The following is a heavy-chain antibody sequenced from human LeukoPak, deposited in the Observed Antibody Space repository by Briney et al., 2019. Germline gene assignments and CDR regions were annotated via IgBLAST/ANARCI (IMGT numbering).Heavy chain of an antibody. J-gene: IGHJ2*01. V-gene: IGHV3-30*18. CDR3: AKVAVAHWYFDL. CDR2: ISYDGSNK. CDR1: GFTFSSYG. Sequence: PGRSLILSCAASGFTFSSYGMHWVRQAPGKGLEWVAVISYDGSNKYYADSVKGRFTISRDNSKNTLYLQMNSLRAEDTAVYYCAKVAVAHWYFDLWGRGTLVTVSS. D-gene: IGHD4-23*01.